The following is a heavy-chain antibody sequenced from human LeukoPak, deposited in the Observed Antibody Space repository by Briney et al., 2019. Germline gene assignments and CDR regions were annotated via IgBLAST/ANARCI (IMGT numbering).Heavy chain of an antibody. Sequence: GASVKVSCKASGYTFTGYHMHWVRQAPGQGLEWMGQINPNSGGTNYAQKFQGRVTMTRDTSISTGYVELSRLRSDDTAVYYCATDGEVTHGDYWGQGTLVTVSS. D-gene: IGHD2-21*02. V-gene: IGHV1-2*06. CDR3: ATDGEVTHGDY. J-gene: IGHJ4*02. CDR2: INPNSGGT. CDR1: GYTFTGYH.